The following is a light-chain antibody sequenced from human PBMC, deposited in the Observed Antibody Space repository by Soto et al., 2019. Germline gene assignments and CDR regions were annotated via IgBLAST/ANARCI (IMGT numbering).Light chain of an antibody. Sequence: DIQLTQSPSSLSASIGDRVTITCRASQSISTFLNWYQQKPGKAPNLLISSASSLESGVPSRFSGSGSGTDFTLTISSLQPEDFATYYCQQSCTTPFAFGQGNKVDI. CDR1: QSISTF. J-gene: IGKJ1*01. CDR2: SAS. CDR3: QQSCTTPFA. V-gene: IGKV1-39*01.